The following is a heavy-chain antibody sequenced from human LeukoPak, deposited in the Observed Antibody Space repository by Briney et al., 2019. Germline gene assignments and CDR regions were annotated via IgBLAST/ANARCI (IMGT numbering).Heavy chain of an antibody. Sequence: SETLSLTCAVYGGSFSGYYWSWIRQPPGKGLEWIGEINHSGSTNYNPSLKSRVTISVDTSKNKFSLKLSSVTAADTAVYYCASHHSGASPSDAFDIWGQGTMVTVSS. CDR2: INHSGST. CDR3: ASHHSGASPSDAFDI. J-gene: IGHJ3*02. V-gene: IGHV4-34*01. D-gene: IGHD5-12*01. CDR1: GGSFSGYY.